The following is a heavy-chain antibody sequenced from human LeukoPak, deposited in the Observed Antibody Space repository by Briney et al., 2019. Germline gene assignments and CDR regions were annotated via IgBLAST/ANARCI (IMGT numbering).Heavy chain of an antibody. V-gene: IGHV3-74*01. D-gene: IGHD4-23*01. CDR1: GLTFSSNW. Sequence: PGGSLRLSCATSGLTFSSNWMHWVRQAPGKGLVWVSRINSDGSSTIYADSVKGRFTISRDNAKNTLYLQMNSPRAEDTAVYYCSTQRGGSPGGYWGQGALVTVSS. CDR3: STQRGGSPGGY. J-gene: IGHJ4*02. CDR2: INSDGSST.